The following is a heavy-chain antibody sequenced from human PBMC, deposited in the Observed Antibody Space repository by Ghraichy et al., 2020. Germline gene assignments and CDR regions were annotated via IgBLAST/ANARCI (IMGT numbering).Heavy chain of an antibody. J-gene: IGHJ6*02. CDR3: ARGSRVVRFYYYDGMDV. CDR1: GFPFSSYS. V-gene: IGHV3-48*02. CDR2: ITGSGRTK. Sequence: GGSLRLSCVGSGFPFSSYSFNWVRQSPGKGLEWVSYITGSGRTKSYADSVKGRFTISRDNAQNSLYLQMNSLRDEDTAVYYCARGSRVVRFYYYDGMDVWGQATTITVSS. D-gene: IGHD4-23*01.